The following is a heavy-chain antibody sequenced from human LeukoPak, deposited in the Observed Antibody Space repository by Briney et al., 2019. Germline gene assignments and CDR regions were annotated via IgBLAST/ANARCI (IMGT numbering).Heavy chain of an antibody. CDR2: ISAYNGNT. Sequence: ASVKVSCKASGYTFTSYGISWVRQAPGQGLEWMGWISAYNGNTNYAQKLQGRVTMTTDTSTSTAYMELRSLRSDDTAVYYCARDKVRLRFLEWFDYRGQGTLVTVSS. J-gene: IGHJ4*02. CDR3: ARDKVRLRFLEWFDY. D-gene: IGHD3-3*01. V-gene: IGHV1-18*01. CDR1: GYTFTSYG.